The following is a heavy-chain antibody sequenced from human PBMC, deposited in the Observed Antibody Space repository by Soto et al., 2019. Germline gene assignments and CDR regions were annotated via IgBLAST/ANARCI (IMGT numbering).Heavy chain of an antibody. CDR2: ISSSSTI. V-gene: IGHV3-48*02. J-gene: IGHJ6*02. CDR1: GFTFSSYS. D-gene: IGHD2-21*01. Sequence: GGSLRLSCAASGFTFSSYSMNWVRQAPGKGLEWVSYISSSSTIYYADSVKGRFTISRDNAKNSLYLQMNSLRDEDTAVYYCARDLWTTWTYYYYGMDVWGQGTTVTVSS. CDR3: ARDLWTTWTYYYYGMDV.